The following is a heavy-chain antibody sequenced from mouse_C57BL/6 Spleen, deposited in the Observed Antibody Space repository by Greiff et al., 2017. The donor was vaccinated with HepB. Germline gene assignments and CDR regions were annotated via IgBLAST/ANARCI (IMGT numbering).Heavy chain of an antibody. Sequence: EVQVVESGGGLVQPKGSLKLSCAASGFSFNTYAMNWVRQAPGKGLEWVARIRSKSNNYATYYADSVKDRFTISRDDSESMLYLQMNNLKTEDTAMYYCVSGYDAWFAYWGQGTLVTVSA. D-gene: IGHD2-2*01. CDR2: IRSKSNNYAT. CDR1: GFSFNTYA. CDR3: VSGYDAWFAY. J-gene: IGHJ3*01. V-gene: IGHV10-1*01.